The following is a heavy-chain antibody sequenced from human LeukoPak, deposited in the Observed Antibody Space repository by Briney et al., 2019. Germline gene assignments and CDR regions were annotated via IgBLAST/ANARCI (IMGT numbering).Heavy chain of an antibody. CDR3: ARHSGSYWDWFDP. J-gene: IGHJ5*02. D-gene: IGHD1-26*01. Sequence: GGSLRLSCAASGFTFSSYSMNWVRQAPGKGLEWVSSISSSSSYIYYADSVKGRFTISRDNAKNSLYLQMNSLRAEDTAVYYCARHSGSYWDWFDPCGQGTLVTVSS. V-gene: IGHV3-21*01. CDR1: GFTFSSYS. CDR2: ISSSSSYI.